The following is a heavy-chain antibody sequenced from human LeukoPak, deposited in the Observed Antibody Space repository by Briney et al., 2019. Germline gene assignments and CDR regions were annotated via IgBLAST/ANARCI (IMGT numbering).Heavy chain of an antibody. Sequence: GASVKVSCKASGGTFSSYAISWVRQAPGQGLEWMGGIIPIFGTANYAQKFQGRVTITTDESTSTAYMELSSLRSEDTAVYYCARGGHSIVGASELDYWGQGTLVTVSS. J-gene: IGHJ4*02. V-gene: IGHV1-69*05. CDR2: IIPIFGTA. D-gene: IGHD1-26*01. CDR1: GGTFSSYA. CDR3: ARGGHSIVGASELDY.